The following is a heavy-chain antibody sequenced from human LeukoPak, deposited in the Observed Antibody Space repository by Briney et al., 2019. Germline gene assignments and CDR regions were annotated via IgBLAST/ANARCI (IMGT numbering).Heavy chain of an antibody. Sequence: PGGSLRLSCAASGFTFSSYSMNWVRRAPGKGLEWVSSISSSSSSYIYYADSVKGRFTISRDNAKNSLYLQMNSLRPEDTAVYYCARDYYASSGNAWGQGTLVTVSS. CDR2: ISSSSSSYI. CDR1: GFTFSSYS. J-gene: IGHJ5*02. CDR3: ARDYYASSGNA. D-gene: IGHD3-22*01. V-gene: IGHV3-21*01.